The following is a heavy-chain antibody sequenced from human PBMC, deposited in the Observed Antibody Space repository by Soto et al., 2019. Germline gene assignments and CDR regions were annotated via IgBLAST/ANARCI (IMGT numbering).Heavy chain of an antibody. CDR2: IGASGDAT. J-gene: IGHJ4*02. Sequence: EVPLLESGGGLVQPGGSLRLSCAASGFSFSTHTLSWVRQAPGKGLVWLSSIGASGDATYYADSVKGRFTISRDNSEDTVSLQMNSLRVDDTAVYYCAILRGLRKFWGKGTLVTVSS. CDR3: AILRGLRKF. V-gene: IGHV3-23*01. D-gene: IGHD4-17*01. CDR1: GFSFSTHT.